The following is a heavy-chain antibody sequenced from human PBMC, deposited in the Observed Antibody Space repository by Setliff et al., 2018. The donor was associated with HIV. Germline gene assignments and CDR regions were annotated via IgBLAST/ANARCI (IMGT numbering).Heavy chain of an antibody. CDR1: GASISSYY. Sequence: SETLSLTCTVSGASISSYYWSWIRQPPGKGLEWIGYIYYSGSTNYNPSLKSRVIISVDTSKNQFSLKVRSVTAADTAMYYCARETRSFGGIEPWGQGTLVTVSS. CDR2: IYYSGST. V-gene: IGHV4-59*12. CDR3: ARETRSFGGIEP. J-gene: IGHJ5*02. D-gene: IGHD2-15*01.